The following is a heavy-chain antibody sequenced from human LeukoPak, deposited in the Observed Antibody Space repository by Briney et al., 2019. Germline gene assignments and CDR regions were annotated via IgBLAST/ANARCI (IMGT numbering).Heavy chain of an antibody. CDR3: ARGSSWYQDY. Sequence: SETLSLTCAVYGGSFSGYYWSWIRQPPGKGLEWIGEINHSGSTNYNPSLKSRVTISVDTSKNQFSLKLSSVTAADTAVYYCARGSSWYQDYWGQGTLVTVSS. D-gene: IGHD6-13*01. J-gene: IGHJ4*02. CDR2: INHSGST. CDR1: GGSFSGYY. V-gene: IGHV4-34*01.